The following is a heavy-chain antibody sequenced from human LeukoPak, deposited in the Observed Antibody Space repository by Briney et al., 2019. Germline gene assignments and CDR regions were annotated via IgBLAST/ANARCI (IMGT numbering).Heavy chain of an antibody. D-gene: IGHD1-7*01. CDR1: GYTFPSYG. J-gene: IGHJ4*02. CDR2: ISAYNGNT. Sequence: ASVKVSCKASGYTFPSYGISWVRQAPGQGLEWMGWISAYNGNTNYAQKLQGRVTMTTDTSTSTAYMELRSLRSDDTAVYYCATANEITETFDYWGQGTLVTVSS. V-gene: IGHV1-18*01. CDR3: ATANEITETFDY.